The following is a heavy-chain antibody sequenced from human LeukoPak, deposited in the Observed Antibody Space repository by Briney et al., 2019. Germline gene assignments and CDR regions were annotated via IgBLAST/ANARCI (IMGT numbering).Heavy chain of an antibody. CDR3: AKDSPYYYDSSGYPLDY. Sequence: GGSLRLSCAASGFTFSSYAMSWVRQAPGKGLEWVSAISGSGGSTYYADSVKGRLTISRDNSKNTLYLQMNSLRAEDTAVYYCAKDSPYYYDSSGYPLDYWGQGTLVTVSS. D-gene: IGHD3-22*01. J-gene: IGHJ4*02. CDR2: ISGSGGST. V-gene: IGHV3-23*01. CDR1: GFTFSSYA.